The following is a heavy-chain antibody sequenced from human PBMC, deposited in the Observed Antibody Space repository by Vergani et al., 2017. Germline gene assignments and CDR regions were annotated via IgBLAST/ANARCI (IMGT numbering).Heavy chain of an antibody. Sequence: QVQLQESGPGLVKPSQTLSLTCTVSGGSISSGGYYWSWIRQPPGKGLEWIGYIYHSGSTYYNPSLKSRVTISVDRSKNQFSLKLSSVTAADTAVYYCARGGDDSSGYYPRDWFDPWGQGTLVTVSS. CDR2: IYHSGST. CDR1: GGSISSGGYY. CDR3: ARGGDDSSGYYPRDWFDP. J-gene: IGHJ5*02. V-gene: IGHV4-30-2*01. D-gene: IGHD3-22*01.